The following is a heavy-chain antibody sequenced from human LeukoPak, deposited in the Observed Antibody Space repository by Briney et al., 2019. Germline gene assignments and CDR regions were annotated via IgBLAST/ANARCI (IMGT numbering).Heavy chain of an antibody. J-gene: IGHJ4*02. Sequence: GGSLRLSCAASGFTFSSYSMNWVRQAPGKGLEWVSYISSSSSTIYYADSVKGRFTISRDNAKNSLYLQMNGLRAEDTAVYYCARGGTTFEHWGQGTLVTVSS. CDR3: ARGGTTFEH. V-gene: IGHV3-48*01. CDR2: ISSSSSTI. CDR1: GFTFSSYS. D-gene: IGHD1-1*01.